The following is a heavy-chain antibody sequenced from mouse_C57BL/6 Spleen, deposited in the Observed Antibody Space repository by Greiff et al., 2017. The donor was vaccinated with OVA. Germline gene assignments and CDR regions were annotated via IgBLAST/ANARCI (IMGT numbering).Heavy chain of an antibody. V-gene: IGHV3-6*01. J-gene: IGHJ4*01. CDR1: GYSITSGYY. D-gene: IGHD1-1*01. CDR2: ISYDGSN. Sequence: EVKLQESGPGLVKPSQSLSLTCSVTGYSITSGYYWNWIRQFPGNKLEWMGYISYDGSNNYNPSLKNRISITRDTSKNQFFLKLNSVTTEDTATYYCASYDYYGSSRGAYYAMDYWGQGTSVTVSS. CDR3: ASYDYYGSSRGAYYAMDY.